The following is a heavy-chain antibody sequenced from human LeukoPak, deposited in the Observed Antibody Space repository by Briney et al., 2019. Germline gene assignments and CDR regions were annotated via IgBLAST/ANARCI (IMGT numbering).Heavy chain of an antibody. CDR2: IYPGDSDT. D-gene: IGHD2-2*01. J-gene: IGHJ5*02. V-gene: IGHV5-51*01. CDR3: ARNVVPAAQGWFDP. Sequence: GESLKISCEGSGYSFSSYWIGWVRQMPGKGLEWMGIIYPGDSDTRYSPSFQGQVTISADKSISTAYLQWSSLKASDTAMYYCARNVVPAAQGWFDPWGQGTLVTVSS. CDR1: GYSFSSYW.